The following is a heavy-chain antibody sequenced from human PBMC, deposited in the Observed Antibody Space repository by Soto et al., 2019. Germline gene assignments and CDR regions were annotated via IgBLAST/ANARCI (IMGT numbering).Heavy chain of an antibody. CDR3: ARAVPSDYSDSSSFDY. CDR1: GYTLTSYA. Sequence: ASVKVSCKASGYTLTSYAMHWVRQAPGQRLEWMGWINAGNGNTKYSQKFQGRVTITRDTSASTAYMELSSLRSEDTAVYYFARAVPSDYSDSSSFDYWSQGTRVTVSS. V-gene: IGHV1-3*01. D-gene: IGHD3-22*01. J-gene: IGHJ4*02. CDR2: INAGNGNT.